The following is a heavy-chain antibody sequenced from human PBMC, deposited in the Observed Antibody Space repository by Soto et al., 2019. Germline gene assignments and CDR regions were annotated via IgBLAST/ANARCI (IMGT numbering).Heavy chain of an antibody. CDR1: GFTFSSYG. CDR3: ARNLEPQLLYGMDV. D-gene: IGHD2-2*01. V-gene: IGHV3-33*01. Sequence: GGSLRLSCAASGFTFSSYGMHWVRQAPGKGLEWVAVIWYDGSNKYYADSVKGRFTISRDNSKNTLYLQMNSLRAEDTAVYYCARNLEPQLLYGMDVWGQGTTVTVSS. J-gene: IGHJ6*02. CDR2: IWYDGSNK.